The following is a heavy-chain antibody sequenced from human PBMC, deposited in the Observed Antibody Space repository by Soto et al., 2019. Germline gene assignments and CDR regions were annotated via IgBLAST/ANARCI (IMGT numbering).Heavy chain of an antibody. V-gene: IGHV1-18*01. Sequence: QIQLVQSGGEVKKPGASVKVSCKSSGYKFISHSITWVRQAPGQGLEWMGRISAYNGNTNYAQKLQGRVTMTTDTSPSNAYMELRSLRSDDTAVYYCARGAFCGGAPGCRDMDVWGQGTTVTVSS. J-gene: IGHJ6*02. D-gene: IGHD2-21*01. CDR2: ISAYNGNT. CDR1: GYKFISHS. CDR3: ARGAFCGGAPGCRDMDV.